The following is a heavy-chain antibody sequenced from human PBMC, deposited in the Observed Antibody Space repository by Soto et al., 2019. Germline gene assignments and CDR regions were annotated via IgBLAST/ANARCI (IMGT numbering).Heavy chain of an antibody. CDR3: AREGLVSEGYSYGQKLGYFDY. CDR2: IIPILGIA. V-gene: IGHV1-69*04. J-gene: IGHJ4*02. Sequence: ASVKVSCKASGGTFSSYAISWVRQAPGQGLEWMGRIIPILGIANYAQKFQGRVTITADKSTSTAYMELSSLRSEDTALYYCAREGLVSEGYSYGQKLGYFDYWGQGTLVTVSS. D-gene: IGHD5-18*01. CDR1: GGTFSSYA.